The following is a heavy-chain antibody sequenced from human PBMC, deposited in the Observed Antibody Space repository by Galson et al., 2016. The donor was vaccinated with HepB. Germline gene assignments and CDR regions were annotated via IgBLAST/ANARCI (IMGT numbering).Heavy chain of an antibody. CDR1: RGSISTTSYY. CDR3: ARLRIGAAGVIKWVDP. Sequence: SETLSLTCTVSRGSISTTSYYWGWIRQSPGKGLEWIGHIYYTGRSFYNPSLKSRLTISVDTSKNQFSLKLSSVPAPDTAVYYCARLRIGAAGVIKWVDPWGQGTLVTVAS. V-gene: IGHV4-39*01. D-gene: IGHD6-13*01. J-gene: IGHJ5*02. CDR2: IYYTGRS.